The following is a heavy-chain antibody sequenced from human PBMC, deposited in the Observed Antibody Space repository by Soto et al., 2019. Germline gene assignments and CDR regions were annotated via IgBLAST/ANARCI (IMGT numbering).Heavy chain of an antibody. Sequence: GGSLRLSCAASGFSFSGFAMSWVRQAPGKGLEWVSVISGDGGRTYYTDSVKGRFTISRDNSKNTLYLQMNSLRAEDTAVYYCAKKREQLDPYYYYYYMDVWGKGTTVTVSS. CDR3: AKKREQLDPYYYYYYMDV. V-gene: IGHV3-23*01. CDR1: GFSFSGFA. J-gene: IGHJ6*03. CDR2: ISGDGGRT. D-gene: IGHD6-13*01.